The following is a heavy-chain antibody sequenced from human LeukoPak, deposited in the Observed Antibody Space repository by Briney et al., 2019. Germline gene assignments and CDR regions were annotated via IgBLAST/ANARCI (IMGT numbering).Heavy chain of an antibody. CDR1: GYFISSGYH. CDR2: IYHTGNT. V-gene: IGHV4-38-2*01. CDR3: VRLEGYYYYYMDV. J-gene: IGHJ6*03. Sequence: SETLSLTCAVFGYFISSGYHWGWIRQPPGKGLEWIGAIYHTGNTYYNPSLMSRVTMSVDTSKNQFSLRLSSVTAADTAVYYLVRLEGYYYYYMDVWGEGTTVTVSS.